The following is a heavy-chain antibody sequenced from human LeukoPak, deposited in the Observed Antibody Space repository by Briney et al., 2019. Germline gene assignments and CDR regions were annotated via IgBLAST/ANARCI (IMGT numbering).Heavy chain of an antibody. CDR3: ARGRGYCSSTSCYFGWFDP. J-gene: IGHJ5*02. Sequence: PSETLSLTCTVSGGSISSYYWSWIRQPPRKGLEWIGYIYYSGSTNYNPSLKSRVTISVDTPKNQFFLKLSSVTAADTAVYYCARGRGYCSSTSCYFGWFDPWGQGTLVTVSS. D-gene: IGHD2-2*01. CDR2: IYYSGST. CDR1: GGSISSYY. V-gene: IGHV4-59*01.